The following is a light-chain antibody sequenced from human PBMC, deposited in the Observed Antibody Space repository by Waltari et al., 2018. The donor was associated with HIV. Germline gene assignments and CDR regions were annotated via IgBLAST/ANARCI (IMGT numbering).Light chain of an antibody. CDR3: GTWDSSLSGEV. CDR1: SSNIGYNF. J-gene: IGLJ2*01. Sequence: QSVLTQPPSVSAAPGQKVTISCSGSSSNIGYNFVSWYQQLPGTAPKLLIYDNNKRPAGTPDRFSGAKSGTSATLGITGLQTGDEADYYCGTWDSSLSGEVFGGGTKLTVL. V-gene: IGLV1-51*01. CDR2: DNN.